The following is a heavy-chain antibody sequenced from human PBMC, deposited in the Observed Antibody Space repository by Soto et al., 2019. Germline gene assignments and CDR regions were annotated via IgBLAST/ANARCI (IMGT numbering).Heavy chain of an antibody. CDR2: ISYNGSNK. CDR3: ARWPLYVSSGYYYFDY. V-gene: IGHV3-30-3*01. D-gene: IGHD3-22*01. J-gene: IGHJ4*02. CDR1: GFTFSSYA. Sequence: GGSLRLSCAASGFTFSSYAMHWVRQAPGKGLEWVAVISYNGSNKYYADSVKGRFTISRDNSKNTLYLQMNSLRAEDTAVYYCARWPLYVSSGYYYFDYWGQGTLVTVSS.